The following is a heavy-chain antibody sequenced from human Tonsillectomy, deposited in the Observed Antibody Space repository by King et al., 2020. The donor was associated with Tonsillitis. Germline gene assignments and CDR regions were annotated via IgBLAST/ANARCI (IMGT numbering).Heavy chain of an antibody. Sequence: VQLQESGPGLVKPSQTLSLTCTVSGGSISSGDYYWSWIRQPPGKGLEWIGYIYYSGSTYYNPSLQSRVTISVDTAKNHVSLKLSSVTAADTAVYYCARGVEEGSGGGSDYWGQGTLVTVSS. CDR3: ARGVEEGSGGGSDY. CDR2: IYYSGST. J-gene: IGHJ4*02. CDR1: GGSISSGDYY. V-gene: IGHV4-30-4*01. D-gene: IGHD3-10*01.